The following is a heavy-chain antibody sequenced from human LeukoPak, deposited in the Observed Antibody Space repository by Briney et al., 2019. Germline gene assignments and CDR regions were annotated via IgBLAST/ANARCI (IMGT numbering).Heavy chain of an antibody. Sequence: GGSLRLSCAASGFTFSSYWMNWVRQAPGKGLEWVANINQDGSEKNYVDSVKGRFTISRDNADNSLYLQMNSLGAEDTAAYYCVTDREGSGRKRFASRGKGPLVTVSS. CDR3: VTDREGSGRKRFAS. CDR1: GFTFSSYW. CDR2: INQDGSEK. J-gene: IGHJ4*02. D-gene: IGHD6-25*01. V-gene: IGHV3-7*01.